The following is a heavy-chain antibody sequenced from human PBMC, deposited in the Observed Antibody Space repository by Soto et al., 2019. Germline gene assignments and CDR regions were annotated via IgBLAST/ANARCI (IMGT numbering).Heavy chain of an antibody. Sequence: SLRLSCAASGFTFDDYAMHWVRQAPGKGLEWVSGISWNSVSIAYADSVKGRFTISRDNAKNSLYLQMNSLRVEDTALYYCAKDMYSSGWEAFDYWGQGTLVTVS. J-gene: IGHJ4*02. D-gene: IGHD6-19*01. CDR2: ISWNSVSI. CDR1: GFTFDDYA. V-gene: IGHV3-9*01. CDR3: AKDMYSSGWEAFDY.